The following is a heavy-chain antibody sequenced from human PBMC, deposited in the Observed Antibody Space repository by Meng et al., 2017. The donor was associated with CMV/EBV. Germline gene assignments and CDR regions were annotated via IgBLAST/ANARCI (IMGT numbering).Heavy chain of an antibody. D-gene: IGHD6-13*01. Sequence: HVQLVRSAGEGKWTGSSVEVSCKTSGGTCSSCAISWVRQAPGEGREWMRGNIPVSETANYAARFQNRVTITADESTTKAYLKLSSLRAADTALYFCARGGGSWYSDYWGQGTLVTVSS. CDR1: GGTCSSCA. V-gene: IGHV1-69*01. CDR2: NIPVSETA. J-gene: IGHJ4*02. CDR3: ARGGGSWYSDY.